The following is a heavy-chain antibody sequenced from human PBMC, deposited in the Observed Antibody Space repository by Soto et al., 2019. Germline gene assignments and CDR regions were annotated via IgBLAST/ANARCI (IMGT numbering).Heavy chain of an antibody. CDR3: ARGELRYFDWSGRPYYFDY. V-gene: IGHV4-34*01. CDR2: INHSGST. J-gene: IGHJ4*02. CDR1: GGSFSGYY. D-gene: IGHD3-9*01. Sequence: QVQLQQWGAGLLKPSETLSLTCAVYGGSFSGYYWSWIRQPPGKGLEWIGEINHSGSTNYNPSLMSRVTISVDTSKNQYSLKLSSVTAADTAVYCCARGELRYFDWSGRPYYFDYWGQGTLVTVSS.